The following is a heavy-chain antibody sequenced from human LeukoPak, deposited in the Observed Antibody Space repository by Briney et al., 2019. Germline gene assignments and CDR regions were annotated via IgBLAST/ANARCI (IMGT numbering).Heavy chain of an antibody. J-gene: IGHJ4*02. V-gene: IGHV3-7*01. CDR2: IKQDGSEK. CDR1: GFTFSSYW. D-gene: IGHD2-15*01. Sequence: GGSLRLSCAASGFTFSSYWMSWVRQAPGKGLEWVANIKQDGSEKYYVDSVKGRFTISRDNAKNSLYLRMNSLRAEDTAVYYCARDAPSYDYCSGGSCYFDYWGQGTLVTVSS. CDR3: ARDAPSYDYCSGGSCYFDY.